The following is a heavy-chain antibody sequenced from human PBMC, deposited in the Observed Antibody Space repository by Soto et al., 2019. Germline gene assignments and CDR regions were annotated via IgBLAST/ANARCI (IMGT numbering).Heavy chain of an antibody. J-gene: IGHJ4*02. CDR3: VKDRGLRYFDWLPYFDY. CDR1: GFTFSSYA. V-gene: IGHV3-64D*06. Sequence: PGGSLRLSCSASGFTFSSYAMHWVRQAPGKGLEYVSAISSNGGSTYYADSVKGRFTISRDNSKNTLYLQMSSLRAEDTAVYYCVKDRGLRYFDWLPYFDYWGQGTLVTVS. CDR2: ISSNGGST. D-gene: IGHD3-9*01.